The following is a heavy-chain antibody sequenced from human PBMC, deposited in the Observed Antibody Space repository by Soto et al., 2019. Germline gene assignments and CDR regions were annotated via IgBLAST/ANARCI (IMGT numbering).Heavy chain of an antibody. CDR1: GFTFSSYA. CDR2: ISGSGGST. Sequence: GGSLRLSCAASGFTFSSYAMSWVRQAPGKGLEWVSAISGSGGSTYYADSLKGRFTISRDNSKNKLYLQMNSLRVEDTAVYYCAKTPWGVVTAIHFDYWGQGTLVTVSS. J-gene: IGHJ4*02. V-gene: IGHV3-23*01. CDR3: AKTPWGVVTAIHFDY. D-gene: IGHD2-21*02.